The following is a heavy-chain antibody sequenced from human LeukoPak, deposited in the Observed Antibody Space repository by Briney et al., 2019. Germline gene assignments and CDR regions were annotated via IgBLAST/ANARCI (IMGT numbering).Heavy chain of an antibody. Sequence: GGSLRLSCAASGFTFSSYWMHWVRQGPEKGLVWVSRINSDGSSTNYADSVKGRFTISRDNAKNTLYLQMNSLRAEDTAVYYCAKERFGWFDPWGQGTLVTVSS. J-gene: IGHJ5*02. CDR1: GFTFSSYW. CDR3: AKERFGWFDP. V-gene: IGHV3-74*01. CDR2: INSDGSST. D-gene: IGHD3-3*01.